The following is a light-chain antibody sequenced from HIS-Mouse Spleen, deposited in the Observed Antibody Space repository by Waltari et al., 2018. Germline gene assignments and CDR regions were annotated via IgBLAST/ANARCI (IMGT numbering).Light chain of an antibody. J-gene: IGLJ1*01. CDR1: SSDVGGYNY. V-gene: IGLV2-14*03. CDR2: DVS. Sequence: QSALTQPASVSGSPGQSITISCTGTSSDVGGYNYVSLYRQHPSKAPQLLIYDVSNRPSGVSSRFSGSKSGNTASLTISGLQAEDEADYYCSSYTSSSTLDVFGTGTKVTVL. CDR3: SSYTSSSTLDV.